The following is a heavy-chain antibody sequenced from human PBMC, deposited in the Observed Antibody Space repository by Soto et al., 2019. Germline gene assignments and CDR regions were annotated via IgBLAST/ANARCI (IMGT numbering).Heavy chain of an antibody. CDR3: VTGDHADY. Sequence: PGGSLSLSCAASGITTSTYWMGWFRQAPGRGLEWVATIKQDGSEKYYMDSLKGRFTISRDNAINSLYLQMSSLRAEDTAVYFCVTGDHADYCGQGTLVTVSS. CDR1: GITTSTYW. J-gene: IGHJ4*02. D-gene: IGHD3-10*01. CDR2: IKQDGSEK. V-gene: IGHV3-7*03.